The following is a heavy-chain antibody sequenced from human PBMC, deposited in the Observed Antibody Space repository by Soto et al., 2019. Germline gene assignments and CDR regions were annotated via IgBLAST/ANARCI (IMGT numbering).Heavy chain of an antibody. CDR1: GYTFTSYG. Sequence: GASVKVSCKASGYTFTSYGISWVRQAPGQGLEWMGWISACNGNTNYAQKLQGRVTMTTDTSTSTAYMELRSLRSDDTAVYYCARDPYSSSWYGPYNWFDPWGQGTLVTVSS. J-gene: IGHJ5*02. V-gene: IGHV1-18*01. CDR3: ARDPYSSSWYGPYNWFDP. CDR2: ISACNGNT. D-gene: IGHD6-13*01.